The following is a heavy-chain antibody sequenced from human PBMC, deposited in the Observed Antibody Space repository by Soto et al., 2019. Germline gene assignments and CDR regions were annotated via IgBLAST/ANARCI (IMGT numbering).Heavy chain of an antibody. D-gene: IGHD3-3*01. CDR3: AQDPPRVWSGDERNCFDP. Sequence: GGSLRLSCAASGFTFSSYGMHWVRQAPGKGLEWVAVISYDGSNKYYADSVKGRFTISRDNSKNTLYLQMNSLRAEDTAVYYCAQDPPRVWSGDERNCFDPWGQGTLVTVSS. V-gene: IGHV3-30*18. CDR2: ISYDGSNK. CDR1: GFTFSSYG. J-gene: IGHJ5*02.